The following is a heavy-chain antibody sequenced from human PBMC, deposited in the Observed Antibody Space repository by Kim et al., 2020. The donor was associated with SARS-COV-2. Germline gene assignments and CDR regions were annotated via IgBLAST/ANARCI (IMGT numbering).Heavy chain of an antibody. CDR2: INHSGST. Sequence: SETLSLTCAVYGGSFSGYYWSWIRQPPGKGLEWIGEINHSGSTNYNPSLKSRVTISVDTSKNQFSLKLSSVTAADTAVYYCARGGNDYGDYGGVWPYGDYYYYGMDVWGQGTTVTVSS. J-gene: IGHJ6*02. CDR1: GGSFSGYY. V-gene: IGHV4-34*01. CDR3: ARGGNDYGDYGGVWPYGDYYYYGMDV. D-gene: IGHD4-17*01.